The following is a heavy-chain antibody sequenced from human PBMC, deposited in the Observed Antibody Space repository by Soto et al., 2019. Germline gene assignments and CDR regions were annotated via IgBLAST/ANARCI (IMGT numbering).Heavy chain of an antibody. Sequence: EVQLLESGGGLVQPGGSLRLSCAASGFTFSSYAMTWVRQAPGKGLEWVSAISDSGGSTYYADSVKGRFTISRDNSKNTLYLQMNGLTAEDTAVYYCAKEPLLSGWYYFDYWGQGTLVTVSS. V-gene: IGHV3-23*01. CDR3: AKEPLLSGWYYFDY. CDR1: GFTFSSYA. J-gene: IGHJ4*02. CDR2: ISDSGGST. D-gene: IGHD6-19*01.